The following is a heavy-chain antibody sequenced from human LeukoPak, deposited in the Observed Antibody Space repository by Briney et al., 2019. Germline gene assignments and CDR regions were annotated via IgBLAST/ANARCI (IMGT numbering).Heavy chain of an antibody. J-gene: IGHJ4*02. D-gene: IGHD1-1*01. CDR1: GGSISSGNW. Sequence: SETLSLTCAVSGGSISSGNWWSWIRQSPGKGLEWIGYISYIGGTNYNPSLKSRVTISVDTSKNQLSLKLSSVTAADTAVYYCARVTDWNDFDYWGQGTLVTVSS. V-gene: IGHV4-61*01. CDR3: ARVTDWNDFDY. CDR2: ISYIGGT.